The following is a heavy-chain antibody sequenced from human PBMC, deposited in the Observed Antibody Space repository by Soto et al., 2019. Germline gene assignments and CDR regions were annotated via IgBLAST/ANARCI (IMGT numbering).Heavy chain of an antibody. CDR3: ARAPREGRYYYYGMDV. V-gene: IGHV4-31*03. D-gene: IGHD1-26*01. J-gene: IGHJ6*02. Sequence: SETLSLTCTVSGGSISSGGYYWSWIRQHPGKGLEWIGYIYYSGSTYYNPSLKSRVTISVDTSKNQFSLKLSSVTAADTAVYYCARAPREGRYYYYGMDVWGQGTTVTVSS. CDR2: IYYSGST. CDR1: GGSISSGGYY.